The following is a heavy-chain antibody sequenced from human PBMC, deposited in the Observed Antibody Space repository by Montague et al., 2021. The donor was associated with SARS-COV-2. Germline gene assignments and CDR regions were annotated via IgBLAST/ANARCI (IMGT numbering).Heavy chain of an antibody. Sequence: SETLSLTCTVSGASVRSGNSYWNWIRQPPGKGLEWIGYISYSGSTNYSSSLKSRVTISVDTSKNQLSLKVISATAADTAVYYCARIGYGSVGYYYIYPDWGQGTLVTVSS. CDR1: GASVRSGNSY. CDR2: ISYSGST. CDR3: ARIGYGSVGYYYIYPD. D-gene: IGHD3-22*01. V-gene: IGHV4-61*01. J-gene: IGHJ1*01.